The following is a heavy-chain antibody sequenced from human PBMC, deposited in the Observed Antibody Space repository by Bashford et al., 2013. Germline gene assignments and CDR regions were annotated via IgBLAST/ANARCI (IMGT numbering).Heavy chain of an antibody. CDR1: GDSISSKNYF. CDR2: IHYSGST. J-gene: IGHJ4*02. D-gene: IGHD3-9*01. CDR3: ARGGDILTGSPIDY. Sequence: SETLSLTCAVSGDSISSKNYFWSWIRQSPGKGLEWIAYIHYSGSTYYNPSLKSRVTISVDTSKNQFSLKLSSVTAADTAVYYCARGGDILTGSPIDYWGQGTLVTVSS. V-gene: IGHV4-39*01.